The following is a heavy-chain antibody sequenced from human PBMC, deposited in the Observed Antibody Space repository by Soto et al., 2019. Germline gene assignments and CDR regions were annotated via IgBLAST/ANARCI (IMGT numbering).Heavy chain of an antibody. D-gene: IGHD3-3*01. V-gene: IGHV1-8*01. J-gene: IGHJ1*01. CDR1: GYTFTSYD. Sequence: QVQLVQSGAEVKKPGASVKVSCKASGYTFTSYDINWVRQATGQGLEWMGWMNPNSGNTGYAQKFQGRVTMTRNTSISTAYMELSSLRSEDTAVYYCARTYYDFWSGAGAEYFQHWGQGTLVTVSS. CDR3: ARTYYDFWSGAGAEYFQH. CDR2: MNPNSGNT.